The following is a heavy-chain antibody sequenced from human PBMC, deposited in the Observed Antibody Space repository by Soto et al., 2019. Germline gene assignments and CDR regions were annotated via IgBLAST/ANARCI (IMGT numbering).Heavy chain of an antibody. J-gene: IGHJ4*02. Sequence: PGGSLRLSCAASGITFSNYNINWVRQVPGTGLAWVSYISASGSYIYYADSVKGRFTISVDTSRNDFSLRLSSVTAADTAVYYCTTGGDASKTGYWGQGTLVTVSS. V-gene: IGHV3-21*04. CDR3: TTGGDASKTGY. CDR2: ISASGSYI. CDR1: GITFSNYN. D-gene: IGHD1-1*01.